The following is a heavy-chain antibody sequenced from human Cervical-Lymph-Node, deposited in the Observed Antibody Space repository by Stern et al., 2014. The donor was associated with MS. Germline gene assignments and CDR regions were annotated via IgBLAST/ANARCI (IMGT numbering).Heavy chain of an antibody. V-gene: IGHV4-39*01. J-gene: IGHJ5*02. CDR2: VSYTGST. CDR1: GGSVSDSRYY. CDR3: SRHLPYSSSWYNWFDP. D-gene: IGHD6-13*01. Sequence: VQLVESGPGLVKPSETLSLTCAVSGGSVSDSRYYWGWIRQPPGKGLEWIGSVSYTGSTYNNPSLKSRVTISVDTTKNHFSLQLTSVAAADTALYYCSRHLPYSSSWYNWFDPWGQGTLVTVSS.